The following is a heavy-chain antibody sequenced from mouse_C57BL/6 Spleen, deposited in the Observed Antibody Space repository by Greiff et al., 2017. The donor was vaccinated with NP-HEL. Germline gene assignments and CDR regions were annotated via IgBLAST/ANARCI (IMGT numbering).Heavy chain of an antibody. CDR1: GYAFSSSW. D-gene: IGHD3-2*02. J-gene: IGHJ3*01. V-gene: IGHV1-82*01. CDR3: ARNGQLRLVWFAY. Sequence: QVQLQQSGPELVKPGASVKISCKASGYAFSSSWMNWVKQRPGKGLEWIGRIYPGAGDTNYNGKFKGKATLTEDKSSSTAYMQLSSLTSEDSAVYCCARNGQLRLVWFAYWGQGTLVTVSA. CDR2: IYPGAGDT.